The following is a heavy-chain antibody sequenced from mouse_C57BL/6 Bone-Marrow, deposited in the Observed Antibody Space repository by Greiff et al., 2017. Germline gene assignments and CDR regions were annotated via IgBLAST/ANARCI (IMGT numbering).Heavy chain of an antibody. D-gene: IGHD2-4*01. Sequence: QVQLKESGAELARPGASVKLSCKASGYTFTSYGISWVKQRTGQGLEWIGEIYPRSGNTYYNEKFKGKATLTADKSSSTAYMELRSLTSEDSAVYFCARCDYDVGYYAMDYWGQGTSVTVSS. CDR3: ARCDYDVGYYAMDY. CDR2: IYPRSGNT. CDR1: GYTFTSYG. J-gene: IGHJ4*01. V-gene: IGHV1-81*01.